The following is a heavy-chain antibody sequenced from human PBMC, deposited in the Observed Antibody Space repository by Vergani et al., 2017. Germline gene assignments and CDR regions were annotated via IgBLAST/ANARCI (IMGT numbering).Heavy chain of an antibody. CDR1: GFTFQAFA. Sequence: EVQLLESGGGLVQPGGSLRLSCTASGFTFQAFAFHWVRQVSGRGLEWVSGIVRNYGVKNGNSFEGRFSISRDNAKKAVFLQMNNLRHEDTALYFCVKDNDYDADGPFDLWGRGTLVTVSS. V-gene: IGHV3-9*01. CDR2: IVRNYGVK. CDR3: VKDNDYDADGPFDL. J-gene: IGHJ2*01. D-gene: IGHD3-16*01.